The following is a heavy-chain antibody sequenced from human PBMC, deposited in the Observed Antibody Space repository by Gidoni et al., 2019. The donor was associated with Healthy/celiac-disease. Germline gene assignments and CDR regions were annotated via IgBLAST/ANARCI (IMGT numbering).Heavy chain of an antibody. Sequence: EVQLLESGGGLVQPGGSLRLYCAASGFTFSSYAMRWVRQAPGKGLEWVSAISGSGGSTYYADSVKGRFTISRDNSKNTLYLQMNSLRAEDTAVYYCAKTYSSGWWTDWGQGTLVTVSS. CDR2: ISGSGGST. D-gene: IGHD6-19*01. CDR3: AKTYSSGWWTD. CDR1: GFTFSSYA. V-gene: IGHV3-23*01. J-gene: IGHJ4*02.